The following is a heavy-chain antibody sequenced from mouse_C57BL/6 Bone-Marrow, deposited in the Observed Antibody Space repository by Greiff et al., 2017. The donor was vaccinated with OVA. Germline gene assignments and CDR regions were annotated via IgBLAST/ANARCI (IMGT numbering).Heavy chain of an antibody. V-gene: IGHV1-59*01. CDR1: GYTFTSYW. D-gene: IGHD1-1*01. CDR2: IDPSDSYT. Sequence: VQLQQPGAELVRPGTSVKLSCKASGYTFTSYWMHWVKQRPGQGLEWIGVIDPSDSYTNYNQKFKGKATLTVDTSSSTAYMQLSSLTSDDSAVYYCARFVYYGSYFDYWGQGTTLTVSS. CDR3: ARFVYYGSYFDY. J-gene: IGHJ2*01.